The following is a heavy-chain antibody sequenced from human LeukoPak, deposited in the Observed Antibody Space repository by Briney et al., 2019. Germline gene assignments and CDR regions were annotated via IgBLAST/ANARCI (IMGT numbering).Heavy chain of an antibody. J-gene: IGHJ6*04. D-gene: IGHD4-23*01. V-gene: IGHV3-48*03. CDR3: VRSDYGGYWGMDV. CDR1: GFTFSSYE. Sequence: GGSLRLSCAASGFTFSSYEMNWVGQAPGKGLEGVSYISTAGDVLYYADSVKGRFTISRDNAKSSLYLQIKSLRVDDTALYFCVRSDYGGYWGMDVWGKGTTVTVSS. CDR2: ISTAGDVL.